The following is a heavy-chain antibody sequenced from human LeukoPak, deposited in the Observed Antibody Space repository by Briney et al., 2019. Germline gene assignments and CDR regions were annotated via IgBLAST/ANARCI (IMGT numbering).Heavy chain of an antibody. CDR2: ISSSGSTI. CDR3: ARDPQYSYGYGGLFDY. J-gene: IGHJ4*02. Sequence: LSLTCAVYGGSFSGYYWSWIRQAPGKALEWVSYISSSGSTIYYADSVKGRFTISRDNAKNSLYLQMNSLRAEDTAVYYCARDPQYSYGYGGLFDYWGQGTLVTVSS. D-gene: IGHD5-18*01. CDR1: GGSFSGYY. V-gene: IGHV3-11*04.